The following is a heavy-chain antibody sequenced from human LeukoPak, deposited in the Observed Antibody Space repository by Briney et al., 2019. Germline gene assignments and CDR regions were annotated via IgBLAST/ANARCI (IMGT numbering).Heavy chain of an antibody. CDR2: IYYSGST. D-gene: IGHD4-11*01. V-gene: IGHV4-31*03. CDR3: AREITVTTDGMDV. CDR1: GGSISSGGYY. J-gene: IGHJ6*02. Sequence: PSETLSLTCTVSGGSISSGGYYWSWIRQHPGKGLEWIGYIYYSGSTYYNPSLKSRVTISVDTSKNQFSLKLSSVTAADTAVYYCAREITVTTDGMDVWGQGTTVTVSS.